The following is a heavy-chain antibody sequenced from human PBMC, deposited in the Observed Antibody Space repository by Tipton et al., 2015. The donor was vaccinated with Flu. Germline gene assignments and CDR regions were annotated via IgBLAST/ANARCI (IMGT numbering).Heavy chain of an antibody. Sequence: TLSLTCTVSGGSISSYYWSWIRQPPGKGLEWIGYIYYSGSTNYNPSLKSRVTISVDTSKNQFSLKLSSVTAADTAVYYCARGQGNSGWRYFDYWGQGTLVTVSS. V-gene: IGHV4-59*01. CDR3: ARGQGNSGWRYFDY. J-gene: IGHJ4*02. CDR1: GGSISSYY. D-gene: IGHD6-19*01. CDR2: IYYSGST.